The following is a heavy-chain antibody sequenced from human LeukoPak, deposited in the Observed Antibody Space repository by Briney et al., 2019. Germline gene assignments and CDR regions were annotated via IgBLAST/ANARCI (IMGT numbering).Heavy chain of an antibody. CDR1: GFTLSWYW. D-gene: IGHD3-10*01. J-gene: IGHJ4*02. CDR3: ARGPYGSGTYYTQTSDY. V-gene: IGHV3-7*01. CDR2: IKQDGSEK. Sequence: PGGSLRLSCAASGFTLSWYWMTWVRQAPGKGLEWVANIKQDGSEKYYVESVKGRFTISRDNAKNSLYLQMNSLRAEDTAMYYCARGPYGSGTYYTQTSDYWGQGTLVTVSS.